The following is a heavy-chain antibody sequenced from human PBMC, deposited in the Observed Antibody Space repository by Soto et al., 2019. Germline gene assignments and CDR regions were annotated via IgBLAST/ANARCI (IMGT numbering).Heavy chain of an antibody. J-gene: IGHJ4*03. CDR1: AFNFSTYS. CDR2: ISSRGSYI. V-gene: IGHV3-21*06. Sequence: EVELVESGGGLVKPGGSLRLSCAASAFNFSTYSMNWVRQAPGKGLEWVSSISSRGSYIYYADSVRGRFTISRDNAKNSLYLQMDSLRGEDTAVYYCARGSRTSSHVRYFDYWGQGSLVTVSS. D-gene: IGHD2-2*01. CDR3: ARGSRTSSHVRYFDY.